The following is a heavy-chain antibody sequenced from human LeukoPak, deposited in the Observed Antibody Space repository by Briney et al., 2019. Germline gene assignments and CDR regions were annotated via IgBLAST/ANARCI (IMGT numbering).Heavy chain of an antibody. CDR3: ARDTTGDPIDY. D-gene: IGHD1-1*01. CDR1: GFTFSSYW. Sequence: GGSLRLSCAASGFTFSSYWIHWVRQAPGKGLVWVSRINTDGSSTSYADSVKGRFTISRDNAKNTLYLQMNSLRAEDTAVYYCARDTTGDPIDYWGQGTLVTVSS. CDR2: INTDGSST. J-gene: IGHJ4*02. V-gene: IGHV3-74*01.